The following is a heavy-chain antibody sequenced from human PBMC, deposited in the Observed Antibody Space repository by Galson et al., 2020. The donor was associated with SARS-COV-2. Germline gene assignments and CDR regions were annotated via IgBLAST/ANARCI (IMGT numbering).Heavy chain of an antibody. Sequence: SETLSLTCAVYGGSSSGYYWSWIRQPPGKGLEWIGEINHSGTTNYNPTLKSRVTISVDTSKSQFSLKVSSVTAADTAVYYCARGGYSSTCYVKYNWFDPWGQGTRVTGSS. CDR3: ARGGYSSTCYVKYNWFDP. CDR2: INHSGTT. V-gene: IGHV4-34*01. D-gene: IGHD6-13*01. CDR1: GGSSSGYY. J-gene: IGHJ5*02.